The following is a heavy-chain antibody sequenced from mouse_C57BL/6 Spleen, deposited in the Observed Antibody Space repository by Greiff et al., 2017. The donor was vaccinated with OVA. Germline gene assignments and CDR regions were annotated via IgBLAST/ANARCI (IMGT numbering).Heavy chain of an antibody. D-gene: IGHD2-1*01. CDR3: ARDAYGNYDYYAMDY. CDR2: SRNKANDYTT. CDR1: GFTFSDFY. J-gene: IGHJ4*01. Sequence: EVHLVESGGGLVQSGRSLRLSCATSGFTFSDFYMEWVRQAPGKGLEWIAASRNKANDYTTEYSASGKGRFIVSRDTSQSILYLQMNALRAEDTAIYYCARDAYGNYDYYAMDYWGQGTSVTVSS. V-gene: IGHV7-1*01.